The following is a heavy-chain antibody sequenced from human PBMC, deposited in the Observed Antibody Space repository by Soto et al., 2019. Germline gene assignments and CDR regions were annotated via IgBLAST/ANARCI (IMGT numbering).Heavy chain of an antibody. CDR2: ISYSGTT. D-gene: IGHD4-17*01. J-gene: IGHJ4*02. CDR1: GGSISSGNYY. V-gene: IGHV4-30-4*01. Sequence: QVQLQESGPGLVKPSQTLSLTCTVSGGSISSGNYYWSWIRQPPGKGLEWIGFISYSGTTHYSSSVRRRVSLSVDTSKNHFSLYLSSVTAADTAVYYCATMGTPVTGLYYFDYWGQGTLVTVSS. CDR3: ATMGTPVTGLYYFDY.